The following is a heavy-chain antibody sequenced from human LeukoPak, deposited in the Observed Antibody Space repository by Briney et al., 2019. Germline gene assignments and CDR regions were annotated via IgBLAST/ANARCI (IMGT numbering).Heavy chain of an antibody. Sequence: SETLSLTCTVSGGSISSYYWSWIRQPPGKGLEWIGYIYYSGSTSYNPSLKSRVTISVDTSKNHFSLNLSSVTAADTALYYCARFAATPPYYQYYYMDVWGKGTTVTISS. J-gene: IGHJ6*03. D-gene: IGHD2-15*01. V-gene: IGHV4-59*01. CDR3: ARFAATPPYYQYYYMDV. CDR2: IYYSGST. CDR1: GGSISSYY.